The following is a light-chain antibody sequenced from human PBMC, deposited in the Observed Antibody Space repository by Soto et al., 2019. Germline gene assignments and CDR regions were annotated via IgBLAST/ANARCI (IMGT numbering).Light chain of an antibody. CDR1: SGHSSYV. J-gene: IGLJ2*01. V-gene: IGLV4-69*01. Sequence: QSVLTQSPSASASLGASVKLTCTLSSGHSSYVITWHQQQPEKGPRYLMKLNGDGSHNKGDGIPDRFSGSSSGAERYLTISSLQSEDEADYYCQTWDTGIVVFGGGTKLTVL. CDR2: LNGDGSH. CDR3: QTWDTGIVV.